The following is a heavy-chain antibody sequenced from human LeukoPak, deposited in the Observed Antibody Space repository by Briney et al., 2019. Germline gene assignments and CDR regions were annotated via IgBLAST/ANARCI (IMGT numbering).Heavy chain of an antibody. V-gene: IGHV3-53*01. Sequence: PGGSLRLSCAASGFTVSSNCMSWVRQAPGKGLEWVSLIYSGGSTYYADSVKGRFTISRDNSKYTLYLQMNSLRAEDTAVYYCGRVTTGTVDHWGQGTLVTVSS. CDR2: IYSGGST. J-gene: IGHJ4*02. CDR3: GRVTTGTVDH. CDR1: GFTVSSNC. D-gene: IGHD1-1*01.